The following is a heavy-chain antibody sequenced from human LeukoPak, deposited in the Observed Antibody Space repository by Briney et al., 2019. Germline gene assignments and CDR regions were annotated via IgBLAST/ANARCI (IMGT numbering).Heavy chain of an antibody. J-gene: IGHJ4*02. CDR2: ISSSGSTI. Sequence: PGGSLRLSCAASGFTFSDYYMSWIRQAPGKGVEWVSYISSSGSTIYYADSVKGRFTISRDNAKNSLYLQMNSLRAEDTAVYYCARDTPHYYDSSGYPPTFDYWGQGTLVTVSS. CDR1: GFTFSDYY. CDR3: ARDTPHYYDSSGYPPTFDY. V-gene: IGHV3-11*01. D-gene: IGHD3-22*01.